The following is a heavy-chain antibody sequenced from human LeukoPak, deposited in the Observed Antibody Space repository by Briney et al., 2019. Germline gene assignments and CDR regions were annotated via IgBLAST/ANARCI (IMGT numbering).Heavy chain of an antibody. V-gene: IGHV1-69*13. J-gene: IGHJ4*02. CDR3: ARLGIAAAGTFSQYSDY. D-gene: IGHD6-13*01. CDR2: IIPIFGTA. Sequence: SVKVSCKASGGTFSSYAISWVRQAPGQGLEWMGGIIPIFGTANYAQKFQGRVTITADESTSTAYMELSSLRSEDTAVYYCARLGIAAAGTFSQYSDYWGQGTLVTVSS. CDR1: GGTFSSYA.